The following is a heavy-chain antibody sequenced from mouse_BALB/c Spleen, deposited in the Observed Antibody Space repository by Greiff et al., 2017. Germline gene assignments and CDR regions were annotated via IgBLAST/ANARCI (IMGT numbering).Heavy chain of an antibody. V-gene: IGHV5-9-3*01. D-gene: IGHD1-1*01. CDR3: ARRATVPFAY. Sequence: DVKLVESGGGLVKPGGSLKLSCAASGFTFSSYAMSWVRQTPEKRLEWVATISSGGSYTYYPDSVKGRFTISRDNARNILYLQMSSLRSEDTAMYYCARRATVPFAYWGQGTLVTVSA. CDR2: ISSGGSYT. CDR1: GFTFSSYA. J-gene: IGHJ3*01.